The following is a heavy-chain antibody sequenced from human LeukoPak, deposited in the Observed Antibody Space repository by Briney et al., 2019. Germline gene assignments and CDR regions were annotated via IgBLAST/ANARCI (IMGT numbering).Heavy chain of an antibody. CDR3: ARVERYFDWSMGAFDI. CDR2: IKQDGSEK. Sequence: GGSLRLSCAASGFTFSSYWMSWVRQAPGKGLEWVANIKQDGSEKYYVDSVKGRFTISRDNAKNSLYLQMNSLRAEDTAAYYCARVERYFDWSMGAFDIWGQGTMVTVSS. V-gene: IGHV3-7*03. J-gene: IGHJ3*02. CDR1: GFTFSSYW. D-gene: IGHD3-9*01.